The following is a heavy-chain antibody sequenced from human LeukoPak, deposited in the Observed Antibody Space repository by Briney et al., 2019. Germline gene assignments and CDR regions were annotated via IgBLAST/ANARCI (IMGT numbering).Heavy chain of an antibody. CDR3: AKDIWAAPTKLELLN. D-gene: IGHD1-7*01. CDR1: GFTFDDYA. CDR2: ISWNSGSI. V-gene: IGHV3-9*01. J-gene: IGHJ4*02. Sequence: PGGSLRLSCAASGFTFDDYAMHWVRQAPGKGLEWVSGISWNSGSIDYADSVKGRFTISRDNAKNSLYLQMNSLRAEDTALYHCAKDIWAAPTKLELLNWGQGTLVTVSS.